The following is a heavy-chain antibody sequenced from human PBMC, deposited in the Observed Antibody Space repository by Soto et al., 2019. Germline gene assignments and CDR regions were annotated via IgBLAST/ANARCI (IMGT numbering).Heavy chain of an antibody. CDR3: ASNYDFWSGPGMGYYYGMDV. D-gene: IGHD3-3*01. J-gene: IGHJ6*02. Sequence: ASVKVSCKASGYTFTSYYMHWVRQAPGQGLEWMGIINPSGGSTSYAQKFQGRVTMTRDTSTSTVYMGLSSLRSEDTAVYYCASNYDFWSGPGMGYYYGMDVWGQGTTVTVSS. CDR2: INPSGGST. CDR1: GYTFTSYY. V-gene: IGHV1-46*01.